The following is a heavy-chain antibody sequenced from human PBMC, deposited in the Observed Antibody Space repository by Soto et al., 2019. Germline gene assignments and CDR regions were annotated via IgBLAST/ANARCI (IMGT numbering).Heavy chain of an antibody. CDR1: GGSFSGYY. J-gene: IGHJ6*02. CDR3: ARGGDRGSSSSYYYYGMDV. V-gene: IGHV4-34*01. Sequence: PSETLSLTCAVYGGSFSGYYWSWIRQPPGKGLEWIGEINHSGSTNYNPSLKSRVTISVDTSKNQFSLKLSSVTAADTAVYYCARGGDRGSSSSYYYYGMDVWGQGTTVTVPS. D-gene: IGHD6-6*01. CDR2: INHSGST.